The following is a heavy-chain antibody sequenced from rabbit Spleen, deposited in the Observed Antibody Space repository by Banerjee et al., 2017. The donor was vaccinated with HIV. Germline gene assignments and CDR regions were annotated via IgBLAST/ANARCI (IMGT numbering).Heavy chain of an antibody. D-gene: IGHD4-1*01. V-gene: IGHV1S45*01. CDR1: GFTLSSYYM. CDR3: ARDLVAAIGWNFGW. CDR2: INMVTGKS. J-gene: IGHJ4*01. Sequence: QEHLKESGGGLVQPGGSLKLSCTASGFTLSSYYMNWVRQAPGKGLEWIACINMVTGKSVYASWAKGRFIMSRTSSTKVTLQMTSVTAADTATYFCARDLVAAIGWNFGWWGPGTLVTVS.